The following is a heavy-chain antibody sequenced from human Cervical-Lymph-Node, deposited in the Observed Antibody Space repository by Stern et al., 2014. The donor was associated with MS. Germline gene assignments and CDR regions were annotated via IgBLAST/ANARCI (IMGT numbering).Heavy chain of an antibody. Sequence: VQLVESGGGVVQPGRSLRLSCAASGFTFSSYGMHWVRQAPGKGLEWVALIWYDGSNKYYADSVKGRFTISRDNSKNTLFLQMNSLRGEDTDLYYCAREGGNTAEYFQHWGQGTLVTVSS. V-gene: IGHV3-33*01. D-gene: IGHD4-23*01. CDR2: IWYDGSNK. J-gene: IGHJ1*01. CDR3: AREGGNTAEYFQH. CDR1: GFTFSSYG.